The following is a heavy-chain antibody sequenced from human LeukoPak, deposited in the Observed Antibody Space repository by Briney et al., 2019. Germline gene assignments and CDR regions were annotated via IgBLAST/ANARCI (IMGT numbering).Heavy chain of an antibody. D-gene: IGHD5-24*01. CDR1: SFTLSSYW. V-gene: IGHV3-74*01. CDR3: TSGTGYSVFDY. J-gene: IGHJ4*02. CDR2: INSDGSST. Sequence: SGGSLRLSCGVSSFTLSSYWMLCVRQAPGKGLVWVSRINSDGSSTSYADSVKGRLTISRDNAKNTLYLQMNSLRAEDTAVYYCTSGTGYSVFDYWGQGTLVTVSS.